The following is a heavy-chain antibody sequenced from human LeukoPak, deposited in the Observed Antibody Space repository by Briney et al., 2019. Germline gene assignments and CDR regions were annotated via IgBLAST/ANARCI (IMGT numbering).Heavy chain of an antibody. V-gene: IGHV3-48*03. CDR1: GFTFSSYE. CDR3: AKARLVTTHFDY. J-gene: IGHJ4*02. Sequence: GGSLRLSCAASGFTFSSYEMNWVRQAPGKGLEWVSYISSSDSTIYYADSVKGPFTISRDNSKNTLYLQMNSLRAEDTAVYYCAKARLVTTHFDYWGQGTLVTVSS. CDR2: ISSSDSTI. D-gene: IGHD4-17*01.